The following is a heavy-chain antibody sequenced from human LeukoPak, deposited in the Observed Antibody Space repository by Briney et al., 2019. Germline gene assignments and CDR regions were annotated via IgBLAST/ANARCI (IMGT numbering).Heavy chain of an antibody. CDR2: ISYDGSNK. CDR1: EFTFSSYA. CDR3: ASLGGFDY. D-gene: IGHD3-16*01. J-gene: IGHJ4*02. V-gene: IGHV3-30-3*01. Sequence: GRSLRLSCAASEFTFSSYAMHWVRQAPGKGLEWVAVISYDGSNKYYADSVKGRFTISRDNSKNTLYLQMNSLRAEDTAVYYCASLGGFDYWGQGTLVTVSS.